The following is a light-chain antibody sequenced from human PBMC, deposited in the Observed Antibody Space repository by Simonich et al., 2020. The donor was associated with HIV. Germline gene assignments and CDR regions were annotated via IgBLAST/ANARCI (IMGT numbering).Light chain of an antibody. CDR3: QKCHSHPHT. CDR2: WAS. J-gene: IGKJ2*01. CDR1: QSVLSSSNNKNY. Sequence: DIVMTQSPDSLTVSLGERATINCKSSQSVLSSSNNKNYLTWYQQKPRQPPKLLMYWASTRESGVPDRFSGSGSGTDFTLTISSLQAEDVAVYFCQKCHSHPHTFGQGTKVEIK. V-gene: IGKV4-1*01.